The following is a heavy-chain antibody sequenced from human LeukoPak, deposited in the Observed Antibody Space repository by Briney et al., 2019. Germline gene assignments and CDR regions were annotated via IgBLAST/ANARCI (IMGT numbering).Heavy chain of an antibody. J-gene: IGHJ5*02. CDR2: ISAYNGNT. Sequence: AAVKVSFKSSGYTFTSYGISWLRQAPGQGLEWMGWISAYNGNTNYAQKLQGRVTMTTDTSTSTAYMELRSMRSEDTAVYYCARDLEWGYCSSTSCYTGFDPWGQGTLVTVSS. V-gene: IGHV1-18*01. CDR3: ARDLEWGYCSSTSCYTGFDP. D-gene: IGHD2-2*02. CDR1: GYTFTSYG.